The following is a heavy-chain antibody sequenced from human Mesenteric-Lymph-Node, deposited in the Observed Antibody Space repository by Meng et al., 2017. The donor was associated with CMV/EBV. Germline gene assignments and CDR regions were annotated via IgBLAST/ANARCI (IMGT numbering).Heavy chain of an antibody. D-gene: IGHD3-10*01. Sequence: GGSLRLSCAASGFIFSDYGMNWVRQAPGKGLEWVAFIRYDESNKYYGDSVKGRFTISRDNSKNTLYLQMNSLRAEDTALYYCAKDRRFGELIPTTLEYWGQGTLVTVSS. CDR3: AKDRRFGELIPTTLEY. V-gene: IGHV3-30*02. J-gene: IGHJ4*02. CDR1: GFIFSDYG. CDR2: IRYDESNK.